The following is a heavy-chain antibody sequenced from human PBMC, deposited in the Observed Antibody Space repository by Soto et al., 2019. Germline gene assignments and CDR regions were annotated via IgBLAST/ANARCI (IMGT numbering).Heavy chain of an antibody. V-gene: IGHV4-39*01. CDR3: ARPRNSVVTQAYFDD. J-gene: IGHJ4*02. D-gene: IGHD2-21*02. CDR2: IYYSGST. CDR1: GGSINSRSYY. Sequence: PSETLSLTCTVSGGSINSRSYYWGWIRQSPGKGLEWIGSIYYSGSTYYNPSLKSRVAMSVDTSKNQFSLKLRSVSAADTAVYYCARPRNSVVTQAYFDDWGQGSLVTVSS.